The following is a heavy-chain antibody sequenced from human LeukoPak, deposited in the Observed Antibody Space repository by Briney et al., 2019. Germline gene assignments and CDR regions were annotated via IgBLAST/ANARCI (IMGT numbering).Heavy chain of an antibody. Sequence: ASVKVSCKASGYTFTSYGISWVRQAPGQGLEWMGWISAYNGNTNYAQKLQGRVTMTTDTSTSTAYMGLRSLRSDDTAVYYCARDNEQWLPSEYFQHWGQGTLVTVSS. V-gene: IGHV1-18*01. D-gene: IGHD6-19*01. J-gene: IGHJ1*01. CDR2: ISAYNGNT. CDR3: ARDNEQWLPSEYFQH. CDR1: GYTFTSYG.